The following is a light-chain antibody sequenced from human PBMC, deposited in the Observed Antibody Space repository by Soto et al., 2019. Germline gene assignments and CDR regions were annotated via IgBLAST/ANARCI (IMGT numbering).Light chain of an antibody. V-gene: IGLV2-8*01. CDR1: SSDVGGYNY. CDR3: SSYAGRSNV. CDR2: EVN. J-gene: IGLJ1*01. Sequence: QSVLTQPPSASGSPGQSVAISCTGTSSDVGGYNYVSWYQQHSGKAPKLMIYEVNKRPSGVPDRFSGSKSGNTASLTVSGLQAEDEADYYCSSYAGRSNVFGTGTKLTVL.